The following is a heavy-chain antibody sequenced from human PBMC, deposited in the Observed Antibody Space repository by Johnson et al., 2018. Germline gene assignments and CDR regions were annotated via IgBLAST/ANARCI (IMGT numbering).Heavy chain of an antibody. D-gene: IGHD3-3*01. CDR3: AEWSGDSRDLEH. CDR1: GFTLSDYS. J-gene: IGHJ1*01. CDR2: RSRAGDI. Sequence: QEQLVQSRGAYVEPRGSLILSRPASGFTLSDYSLSWIRQAPGQGLAGVSYRSRAGDIYFGDSVRGRFTISRANAKNSLSLQMNNLRAEDTAVYFCAEWSGDSRDLEHWGQGTLVTVSS. V-gene: IGHV3-11*01.